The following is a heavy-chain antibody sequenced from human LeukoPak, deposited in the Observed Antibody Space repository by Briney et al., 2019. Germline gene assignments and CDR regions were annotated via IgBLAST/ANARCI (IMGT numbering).Heavy chain of an antibody. CDR2: ISYDGSNK. D-gene: IGHD1-26*01. CDR1: GFTFSTYA. V-gene: IGHV3-30-3*01. CDR3: ARGGYSGSYFEDYFDF. Sequence: GRSLRLSCAGSGFTFSTYAMHWVRQAPGTGLEWVAVISYDGSNKYYRDSVKGRFTISRDNSKNTQYLQMNSLRTEDTAVYYCARGGYSGSYFEDYFDFWGQGTLVTVSS. J-gene: IGHJ4*02.